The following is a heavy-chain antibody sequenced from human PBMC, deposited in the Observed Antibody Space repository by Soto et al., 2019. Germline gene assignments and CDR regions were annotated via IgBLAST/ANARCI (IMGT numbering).Heavy chain of an antibody. Sequence: PGESLKISCKGSGYTFTDYWISWVRQMPGKGLEWMGRIDPSDSYTSNSPSFQGHVTISADKSINTAYMQWSSLKASDTAMYYCVRHRVDSYYDFDYWGQGTLVTVSS. CDR3: VRHRVDSYYDFDY. V-gene: IGHV5-10-1*01. CDR2: IDPSDSYT. J-gene: IGHJ4*02. CDR1: GYTFTDYW. D-gene: IGHD1-26*01.